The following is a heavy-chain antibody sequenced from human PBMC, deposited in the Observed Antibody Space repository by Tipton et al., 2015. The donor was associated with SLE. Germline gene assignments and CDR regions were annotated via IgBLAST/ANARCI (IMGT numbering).Heavy chain of an antibody. CDR3: ATNWGVSMSGCFDP. J-gene: IGHJ5*02. CDR1: GFTFSSHW. D-gene: IGHD3-16*01. CDR2: INQDGSES. V-gene: IGHV3-7*01. Sequence: SLRLSCAGSGFTFSSHWMSWVRQAPGKGLECVANINQDGSESYYVDSVKGRFTISRDNAKNLLYLQMNSLRAEDTALYYCATNWGVSMSGCFDPWGQGALFSVSS.